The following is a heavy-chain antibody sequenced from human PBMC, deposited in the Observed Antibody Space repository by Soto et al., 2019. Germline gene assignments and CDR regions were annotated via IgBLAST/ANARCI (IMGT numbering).Heavy chain of an antibody. CDR3: ARDVMVTAMVMWYFDL. CDR1: GFTFSSYG. J-gene: IGHJ2*01. V-gene: IGHV3-33*01. Sequence: QAQLVESGGGVVQPGRSLRLSCAASGFTFSSYGMHWVRQAPGKGLEWVAVIWYDGSNKYYADSVKGRFTISRDNSKNTLYLQMNSLRAEDTAVYYCARDVMVTAMVMWYFDLWGRGTLVTVSS. D-gene: IGHD2-21*02. CDR2: IWYDGSNK.